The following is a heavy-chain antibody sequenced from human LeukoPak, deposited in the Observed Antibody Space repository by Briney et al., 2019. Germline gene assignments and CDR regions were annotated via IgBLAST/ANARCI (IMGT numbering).Heavy chain of an antibody. CDR3: ARGGWLDDY. CDR1: GYSFTNYW. CDR2: INPSDSYT. D-gene: IGHD6-19*01. Sequence: GESLRISCKGSGYSFTNYWISWVRQMPGKGVEWMGRINPSDSYTNYNPSFQGHVSFSVDKSIATAYLQWTTLKASDTAMYYCARGGWLDDYWGQGTLVTVSS. V-gene: IGHV5-10-1*01. J-gene: IGHJ4*02.